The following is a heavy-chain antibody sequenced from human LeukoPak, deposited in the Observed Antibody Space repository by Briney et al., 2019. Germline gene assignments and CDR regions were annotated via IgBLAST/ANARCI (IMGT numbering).Heavy chain of an antibody. Sequence: GASVKVSCKASGGTFSSYAISWVRQAPGQGLEWMGGIIPIFGTANYAQKFQGRVTITADESTSTAYMELSSLRSEDTAVYYCARDIHYDSSGYYHPHFAYWGQGTLVTVSS. J-gene: IGHJ4*02. CDR3: ARDIHYDSSGYYHPHFAY. CDR2: IIPIFGTA. CDR1: GGTFSSYA. V-gene: IGHV1-69*13. D-gene: IGHD3-22*01.